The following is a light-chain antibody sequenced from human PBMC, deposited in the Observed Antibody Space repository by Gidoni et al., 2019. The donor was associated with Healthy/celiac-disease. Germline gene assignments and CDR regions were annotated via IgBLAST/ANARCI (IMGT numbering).Light chain of an antibody. V-gene: IGKV1-5*03. CDR1: QSISSW. J-gene: IGKJ4*01. Sequence: DIQMTQSPSTLSASVGDRVTITCRASQSISSWLAWYQQKPGKAPKLLLYKASSLESGVPSRFSGSGSGTEFTLTISSLQPDDFATYYCQQYNSYSLTFGGXTKVEIK. CDR2: KAS. CDR3: QQYNSYSLT.